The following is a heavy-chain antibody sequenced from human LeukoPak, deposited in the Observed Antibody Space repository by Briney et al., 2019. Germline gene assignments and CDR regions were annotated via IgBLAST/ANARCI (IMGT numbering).Heavy chain of an antibody. CDR1: GFTFSSYS. D-gene: IGHD4-17*01. CDR3: ARDRLHYGEYEKTFDY. Sequence: GGSLRLSCAASGFTFSSYSMNWGRQAPGKGVGWVSYITSSSSIIYYADSVKGRFTISRDNAKNSLYLQMNSLRAEDTAVYYCARDRLHYGEYEKTFDYWGQGTLVSVSS. V-gene: IGHV3-48*01. CDR2: ITSSSSII. J-gene: IGHJ4*02.